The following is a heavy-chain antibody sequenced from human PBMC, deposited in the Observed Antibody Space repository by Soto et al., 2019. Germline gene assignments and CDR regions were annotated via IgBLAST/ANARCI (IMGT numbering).Heavy chain of an antibody. V-gene: IGHV4-34*01. CDR2: INHSGST. CDR3: ARVRIVVVPSTYYYYGMDV. D-gene: IGHD2-2*01. Sequence: SETLSLTCAVYGGSFSGYYWSWIRQPPGKGLEWIGEINHSGSTNYNPSLKSRVTISVDTSKNQFSLKLSSVTAADTAVYYCARVRIVVVPSTYYYYGMDVWGQGTTVTVSS. J-gene: IGHJ6*02. CDR1: GGSFSGYY.